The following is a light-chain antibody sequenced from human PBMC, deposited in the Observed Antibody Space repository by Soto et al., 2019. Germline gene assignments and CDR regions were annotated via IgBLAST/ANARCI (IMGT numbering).Light chain of an antibody. CDR2: GAS. CDR3: EQYNNWAPWT. CDR1: QSVGTN. V-gene: IGKV3-15*01. Sequence: RVMTQSPATLSLSPGERATLSCRASQSVGTNVAWYQQKPGQAPRLLIYGASTRATDIPARFSGSGSGPDFTLTISSLQSEDFAVYYCEQYNNWAPWTFGQGTKVEVK. J-gene: IGKJ1*01.